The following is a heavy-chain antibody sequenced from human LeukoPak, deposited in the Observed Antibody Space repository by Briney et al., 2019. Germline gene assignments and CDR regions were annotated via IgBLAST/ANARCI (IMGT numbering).Heavy chain of an antibody. CDR1: GGSISSYY. Sequence: PSETLSLTCTVSGGSISSYYWSWIRQPPGKGLEWIGYIYYSGSTNYNPSLKSRVTISVDTSKNQFSLKLSSVTAADTAVYYCARDRDYGGTVFDYWGQGTLVTVSS. CDR3: ARDRDYGGTVFDY. CDR2: IYYSGST. V-gene: IGHV4-59*01. D-gene: IGHD4-23*01. J-gene: IGHJ4*02.